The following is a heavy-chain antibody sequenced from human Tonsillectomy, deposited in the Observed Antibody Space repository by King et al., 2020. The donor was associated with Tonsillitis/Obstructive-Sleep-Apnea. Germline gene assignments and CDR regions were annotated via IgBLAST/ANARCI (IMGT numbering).Heavy chain of an antibody. Sequence: QVQLVESGGGVVQPGRSLRLSCAASGFTFSSYGMHWVRQAPGKGLEWVAVIWYDGSNKYYADSVKGRFTISRDNSKNTLYLQMNNLRAEDTAVYYCARDGAAAESPFDSWGQGTLVTVSS. V-gene: IGHV3-33*01. D-gene: IGHD2-15*01. CDR2: IWYDGSNK. J-gene: IGHJ4*02. CDR3: ARDGAAAESPFDS. CDR1: GFTFSSYG.